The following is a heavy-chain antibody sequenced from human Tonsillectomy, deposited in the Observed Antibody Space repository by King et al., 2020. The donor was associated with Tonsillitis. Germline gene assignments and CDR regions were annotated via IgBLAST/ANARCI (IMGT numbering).Heavy chain of an antibody. D-gene: IGHD1/OR15-1a*01. V-gene: IGHV3-23*04. Sequence: VQLVESGGGLVQPGGSLRLSCAASGFTFSSYAMSWVRQAPGKGLEWVSAISGSGGSTYYADSVKGRFTISRDNSKNTLYLQMNSLRAEDTAVYYCAKVVRGITGTKTPLFFDYWGQGTLVTVSS. CDR1: GFTFSSYA. CDR3: AKVVRGITGTKTPLFFDY. J-gene: IGHJ4*02. CDR2: ISGSGGST.